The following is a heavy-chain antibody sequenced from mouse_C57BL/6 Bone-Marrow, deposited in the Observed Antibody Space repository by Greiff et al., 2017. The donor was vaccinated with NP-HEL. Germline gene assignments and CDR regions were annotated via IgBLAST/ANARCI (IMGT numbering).Heavy chain of an antibody. Sequence: EVMLVESGGDLVKPGGSLKLSCAASGFTFSSYGMSWVRQTPDKRLEWVATISSGGSYTYYPDSVKGRFTISRDNAKNTLYLQMSSLKSEDTAMYYCARHDGGYWGQGTTLTVSS. D-gene: IGHD2-3*01. CDR3: ARHDGGY. CDR2: ISSGGSYT. J-gene: IGHJ2*01. V-gene: IGHV5-6*01. CDR1: GFTFSSYG.